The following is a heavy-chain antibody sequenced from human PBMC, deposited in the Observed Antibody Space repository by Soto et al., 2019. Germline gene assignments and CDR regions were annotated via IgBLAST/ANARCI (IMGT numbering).Heavy chain of an antibody. Sequence: RGESLKISCKGSGYSFTNYWIGWVRQMPGKGLDWMGIIYPGDSDTRYSPSFQGQVTISADKSISTAYLQWSSLKASDTAVYYCARQRDLYSPLDYWGQGTLVTVSS. J-gene: IGHJ4*02. CDR3: ARQRDLYSPLDY. V-gene: IGHV5-51*01. CDR2: IYPGDSDT. D-gene: IGHD2-15*01. CDR1: GYSFTNYW.